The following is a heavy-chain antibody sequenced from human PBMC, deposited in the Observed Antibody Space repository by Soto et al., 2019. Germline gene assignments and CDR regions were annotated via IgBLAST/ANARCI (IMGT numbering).Heavy chain of an antibody. CDR3: ARAGGVLRYFDWFYGGWFDP. CDR2: INHSGST. J-gene: IGHJ5*02. V-gene: IGHV4-34*01. Sequence: SETLSLTCGVYGGSFSGYDVSWIRQPPGKGLEWIGEINHSGSTNYNPSLKSRVTISVDTSKNQFSLKLSSVTAADTAVYYCARAGGVLRYFDWFYGGWFDPWGQGTLVTVSS. CDR1: GGSFSGYD. D-gene: IGHD3-9*01.